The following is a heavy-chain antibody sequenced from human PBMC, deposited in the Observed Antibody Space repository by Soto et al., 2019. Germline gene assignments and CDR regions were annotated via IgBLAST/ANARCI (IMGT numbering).Heavy chain of an antibody. V-gene: IGHV3-33*01. D-gene: IGHD6-13*01. J-gene: IGHJ4*02. CDR2: IWYDGTNK. CDR1: GFTFSSYG. CDR3: ARGPYSSSWSHFDY. Sequence: QVQLVESGGGVVQPGRSLRLSCAASGFTFSSYGMHWVRQAPGKGREWVAFIWYDGTNKYYADSVKGRFTNSRDNSKNTRYLQMNSLRAEDTAVYYCARGPYSSSWSHFDYWGQGNLVTVSS.